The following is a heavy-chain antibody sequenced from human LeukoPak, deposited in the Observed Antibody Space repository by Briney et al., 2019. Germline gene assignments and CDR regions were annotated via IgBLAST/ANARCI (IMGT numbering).Heavy chain of an antibody. CDR3: ARDRGLAITILGVVTGGFDP. V-gene: IGHV4-61*02. D-gene: IGHD3-3*01. Sequence: SETLSLTCTVSGGSISSGSYYWSWIRQPAGKGLEWIGRIYTSGSTNYNPSLKSRVTISVDTSKNQFSLKLSSVTAADTAVYYCARDRGLAITILGVVTGGFDPWGQGTLVTVSS. CDR1: GGSISSGSYY. CDR2: IYTSGST. J-gene: IGHJ5*02.